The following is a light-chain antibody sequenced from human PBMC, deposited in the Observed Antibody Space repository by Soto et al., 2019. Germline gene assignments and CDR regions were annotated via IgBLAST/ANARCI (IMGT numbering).Light chain of an antibody. CDR1: QSVGSN. J-gene: IGKJ1*01. CDR3: QQYNNWPRT. CDR2: DAS. V-gene: IGKV3-15*01. Sequence: EIVMTQSPATLSVSPGERATLSCRASQSVGSNLAWYQQKPGQAPRLLISDASTWATGVPARFSGSGSGTEFTLTISSLQSEDFAVYSCQQYNNWPRTFGQGTKVEIK.